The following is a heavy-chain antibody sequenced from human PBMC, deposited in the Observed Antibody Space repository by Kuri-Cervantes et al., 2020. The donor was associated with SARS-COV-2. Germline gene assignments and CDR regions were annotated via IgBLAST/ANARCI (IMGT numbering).Heavy chain of an antibody. CDR3: ATESYYGSGSYYYYYGMDV. J-gene: IGHJ6*02. V-gene: IGHV1-2*02. D-gene: IGHD3-10*01. CDR1: GYTFTGYY. Sequence: PSVKVSCKASGYTFTGYYMHWGRQAPGQGLEWMGWINPNSGGTNYAQTFQGRVTMTRDTSISTAYMELSRLRSDDTAVYYCATESYYGSGSYYYYYGMDVWGQGTTVTVSS. CDR2: INPNSGGT.